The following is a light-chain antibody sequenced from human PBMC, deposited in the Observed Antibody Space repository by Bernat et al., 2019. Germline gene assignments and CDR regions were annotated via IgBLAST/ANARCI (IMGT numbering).Light chain of an antibody. J-gene: IGLJ2*01. CDR2: EVS. Sequence: QSALTQPPSVSGSPGPSFTISCTGTSSDVGSYNRVSWYQQPPGTPPKLMIYEVSNRPSGVSDRFSGSKSGNTASLTISGLQAEDEADYYCSSYTRSRTPVVFGGGTKLTVL. CDR1: SSDVGSYNR. V-gene: IGLV2-18*02. CDR3: SSYTRSRTPVV.